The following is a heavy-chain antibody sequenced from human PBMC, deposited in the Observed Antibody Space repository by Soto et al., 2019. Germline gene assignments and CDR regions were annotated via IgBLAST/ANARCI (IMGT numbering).Heavy chain of an antibody. D-gene: IGHD2-2*01. Sequence: EVQLVESGGGLVKPGGSLRLSCAASGFTFSSYSMNWVRQAPGKGLEWVSSISSSSSYIYYADSVKGRFTISRDNAKNSLYLQMNSLRAEDTAVYYCARDSAVVPAAIIGYYYYGMDVW. J-gene: IGHJ6*01. CDR3: ARDSAVVPAAIIGYYYYGMDV. CDR1: GFTFSSYS. CDR2: ISSSSSYI. V-gene: IGHV3-21*01.